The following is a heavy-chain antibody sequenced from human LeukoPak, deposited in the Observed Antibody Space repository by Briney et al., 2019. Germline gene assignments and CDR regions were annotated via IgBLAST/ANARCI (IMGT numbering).Heavy chain of an antibody. V-gene: IGHV1-2*02. CDR2: INSNSGGT. CDR3: AISVEMAAMPSYDY. J-gene: IGHJ4*02. D-gene: IGHD5-24*01. CDR1: GYTFTTYH. Sequence: GASVKVSFKASGYTFTTYHMHWVRQAPGQGLEWMGRINSNSGGTNYAQKFQGRVTMTRDTSIRTAYMELSRLTSDDTAVYYCAISVEMAAMPSYDYWGQGTLVTVSS.